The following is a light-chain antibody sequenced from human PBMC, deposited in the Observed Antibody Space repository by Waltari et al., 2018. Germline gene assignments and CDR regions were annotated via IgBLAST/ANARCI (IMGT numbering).Light chain of an antibody. Sequence: QSVLTQPPSVSGAPGQRVTISCTGSSSNIGAGDGVHWYQQLPGTAPRLLINGANNRPAEVPDRFSGFKSGTSASLAITGLQADDEANYHCLSYDSSLNGWVFGGGTKLTVL. J-gene: IGLJ3*02. CDR2: GAN. CDR1: SSNIGAGDG. V-gene: IGLV1-40*01. CDR3: LSYDSSLNGWV.